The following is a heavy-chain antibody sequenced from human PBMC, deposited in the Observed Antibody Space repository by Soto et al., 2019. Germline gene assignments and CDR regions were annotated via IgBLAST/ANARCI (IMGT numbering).Heavy chain of an antibody. CDR2: MNPNSGST. V-gene: IGHV1-8*01. CDR1: GYTFTSYD. J-gene: IGHJ6*02. CDR3: AREKTSYGMDV. Sequence: QVQLVQSGAEVKKPGASVKVSCKASGYTFTSYDINWVRQATGQGLEWMGWMNPNSGSTGYAQKFQGSVTMTRDTSITTAYMEPSSLRSEDTAVYYCAREKTSYGMDVWGQGTTVTVSS.